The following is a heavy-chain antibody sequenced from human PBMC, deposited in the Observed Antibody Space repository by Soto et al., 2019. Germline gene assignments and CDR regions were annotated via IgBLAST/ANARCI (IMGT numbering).Heavy chain of an antibody. CDR3: AGYTLPP. V-gene: IGHV3-7*03. J-gene: IGHJ5*02. CDR1: GFTFSSHW. CDR2: IGGDGSEK. Sequence: EMQLVESGGGLVQPGESLRLSCAASGFTFSSHWMSWVRQTPGKGLEWVANIGGDGSEKYYVDSVKGGFTISRDNAKNSLYLQTKRLRAEETAVYYCAGYTLPPWSQGTLVTVSS. D-gene: IGHD5-12*01.